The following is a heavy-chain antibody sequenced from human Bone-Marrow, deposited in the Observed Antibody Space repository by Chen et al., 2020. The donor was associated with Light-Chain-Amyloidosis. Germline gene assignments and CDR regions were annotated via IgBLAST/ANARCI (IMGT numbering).Heavy chain of an antibody. CDR1: GGSISINSYY. J-gene: IGHJ4*02. Sequence: QLQLQESGPGLVRPLETLFLTCTVSGGSISINSYYWGWIRQPPGKGLEWIGSMSYSGSTYYSPSLKSRVTISVDTPKNQFSLRLNSVTAADTALYYCARMFGFCSGGSCYSAYFDYWGQGALVTVSS. CDR2: MSYSGST. CDR3: ARMFGFCSGGSCYSAYFDY. V-gene: IGHV4-39*01. D-gene: IGHD2-15*01.